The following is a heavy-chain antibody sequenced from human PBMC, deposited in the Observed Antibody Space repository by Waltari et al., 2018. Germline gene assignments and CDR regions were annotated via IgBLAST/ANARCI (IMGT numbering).Heavy chain of an antibody. CDR1: GFTFSDYW. J-gene: IGHJ6*03. V-gene: IGHV3-74*01. Sequence: EVQLVESGGGLVQPGGSLRLSCAASGFTFSDYWMYWVRQAPGKGLVWVSRINGDGSSTDYADSVKGRFTISRDNAKNTLYLQMNGLRAEDTAVYYCARSQSMDVWGRGSTVIVSS. CDR2: INGDGSST. CDR3: ARSQSMDV.